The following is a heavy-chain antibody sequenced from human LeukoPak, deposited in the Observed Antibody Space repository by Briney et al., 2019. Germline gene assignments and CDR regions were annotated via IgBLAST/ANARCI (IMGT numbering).Heavy chain of an antibody. CDR1: GFTFSSYS. Sequence: GGSLRLSCAASGFTFSSYSMNWVRQAPGKGLEWVLYISSSSSTIYYADSVKGRFTISRDNAKNSLYLQMNSLRAEDTAVYYCASSLYCSSASCSRLYMDVWGKGTTVTVSS. D-gene: IGHD2-2*01. V-gene: IGHV3-48*01. CDR3: ASSLYCSSASCSRLYMDV. CDR2: ISSSSSTI. J-gene: IGHJ6*03.